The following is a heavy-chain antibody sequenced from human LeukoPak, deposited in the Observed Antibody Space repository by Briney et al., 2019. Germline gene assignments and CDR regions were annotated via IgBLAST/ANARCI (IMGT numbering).Heavy chain of an antibody. CDR1: GYTFTGYY. V-gene: IGHV1-2*02. CDR2: INPNSGGT. Sequence: ASVKVSCKASGYTFTGYYMHWVRQAPGQGLEWMGWINPNSGGTNYAQKFQGRVTMTRDTSISTAYTELGRLRSDDTAVYYCARESADYYDSSGYYYLVYYFDYWGQGTLVTVSS. J-gene: IGHJ4*02. D-gene: IGHD3-22*01. CDR3: ARESADYYDSSGYYYLVYYFDY.